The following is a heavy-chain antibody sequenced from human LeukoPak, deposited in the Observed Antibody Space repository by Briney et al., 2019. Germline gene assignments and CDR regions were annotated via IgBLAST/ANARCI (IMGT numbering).Heavy chain of an antibody. CDR3: ARNGPTRGWFDP. CDR1: GYTFTSYY. Sequence: ASVKVSCKASGYTFTSYYMHWVRQAPGQGLERMGIINPSGGSTSYAQKFQGRVTMTRDTSTSTVYMELSSLRSEDTAVYYCARNGPTRGWFDPWGQGTLVTVSS. V-gene: IGHV1-46*01. CDR2: INPSGGST. D-gene: IGHD2-8*01. J-gene: IGHJ5*02.